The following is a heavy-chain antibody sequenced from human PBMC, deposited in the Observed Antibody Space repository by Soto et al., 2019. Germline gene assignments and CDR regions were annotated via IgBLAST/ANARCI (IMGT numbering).Heavy chain of an antibody. CDR3: ASGLVTHGGGDYFYY. J-gene: IGHJ4*01. D-gene: IGHD3-16*01. CDR2: IIPMFGTS. V-gene: IGHV1-69*13. Sequence: SVKVSCKTSGGTFSGYAVRWVRQAPGQGLEWMGGIIPMFGTSNYAQKFQGRVTVTADESTSTVYMELSSLRSDDTAVYYCASGLVTHGGGDYFYYWGQGTPVTVSS. CDR1: GGTFSGYA.